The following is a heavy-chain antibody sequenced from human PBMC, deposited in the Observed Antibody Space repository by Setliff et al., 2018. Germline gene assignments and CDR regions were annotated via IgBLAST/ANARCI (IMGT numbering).Heavy chain of an antibody. D-gene: IGHD3-9*01. CDR1: GGSISTTDYY. Sequence: SETLSLTCTVSGGSISTTDYYWSWFRQVPGKGLEWIAEIGHSDMPHYNPSLKSRVTISVDTSKNQFSLKLSSVTAADTAVYYCARLNYDILTGYYGSPYYYGMDVWGQGTTVTVSS. CDR3: ARLNYDILTGYYGSPYYYGMDV. V-gene: IGHV4-39*07. CDR2: IGHSDMP. J-gene: IGHJ6*02.